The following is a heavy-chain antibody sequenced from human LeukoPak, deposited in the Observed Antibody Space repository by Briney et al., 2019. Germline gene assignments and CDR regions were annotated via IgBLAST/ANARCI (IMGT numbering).Heavy chain of an antibody. D-gene: IGHD6-19*01. V-gene: IGHV3-7*01. Sequence: GGSLRLSCAASGFTFSSYWMSWVRQAPGKGLEWVANIKQDGSEKYYVDSVKGRSTISRDNAKNSLYLQMNSLRAEDTAVYYCARVEKGYSSGWYRWDFDYWGQGTLVTVSS. CDR1: GFTFSSYW. J-gene: IGHJ4*02. CDR2: IKQDGSEK. CDR3: ARVEKGYSSGWYRWDFDY.